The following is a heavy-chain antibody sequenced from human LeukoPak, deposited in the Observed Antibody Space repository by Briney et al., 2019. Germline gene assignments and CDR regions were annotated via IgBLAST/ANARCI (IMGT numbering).Heavy chain of an antibody. Sequence: SVKVSCKASGGTFSSYAISWVRQAPGQGLEWMGGIIPIFGTANYAQKFQGRVTITADESTSTAYMELSSLRSEDTAVYYCARFGSGIVVSQPLDAFDIWGQGTMVTVSS. V-gene: IGHV1-69*01. CDR1: GGTFSSYA. J-gene: IGHJ3*02. CDR3: ARFGSGIVVSQPLDAFDI. CDR2: IIPIFGTA. D-gene: IGHD3-22*01.